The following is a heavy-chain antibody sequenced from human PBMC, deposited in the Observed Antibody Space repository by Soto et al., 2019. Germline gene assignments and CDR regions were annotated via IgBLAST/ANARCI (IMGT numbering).Heavy chain of an antibody. Sequence: EVQLVESGGALVQPGGSLRLSCAASGFTVSASYMKWVRQAPGKGLEWVSVIYSGGSTYYTDSVKGRFTISRDNSKNTLFLQMNGLRVEDTAVYYCARELRSRIEAAGGDAWGQGTAVTVSS. CDR1: GFTVSASY. CDR2: IYSGGST. CDR3: ARELRSRIEAAGGDA. V-gene: IGHV3-66*01. J-gene: IGHJ5*02. D-gene: IGHD6-13*01.